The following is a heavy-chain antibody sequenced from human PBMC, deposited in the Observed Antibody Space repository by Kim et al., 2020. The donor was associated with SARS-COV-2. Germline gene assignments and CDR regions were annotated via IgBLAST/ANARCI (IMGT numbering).Heavy chain of an antibody. CDR2: IKQDGSEK. CDR1: GFTFSSYW. D-gene: IGHD2-15*01. Sequence: GGSLRLSCAASGFTFSSYWMSWVRQAPGKGLEWVANIKQDGSEKYYVDSVKGRFTISRDDAENSLYLQMNSLGAEDTAVYYCARDSGYCSAGSCSRFDYWGHGTLVTVSS. J-gene: IGHJ4*01. V-gene: IGHV3-7*03. CDR3: ARDSGYCSAGSCSRFDY.